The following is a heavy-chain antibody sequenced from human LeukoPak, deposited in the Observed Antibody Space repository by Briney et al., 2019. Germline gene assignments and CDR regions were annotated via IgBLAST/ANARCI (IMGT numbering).Heavy chain of an antibody. D-gene: IGHD1-26*01. CDR2: IWYDGSNK. CDR1: GFTFSSYG. CDR3: ARDITIVGGYDAFDI. Sequence: GRSLRLSCAASGFTFSSYGMQWVRHASGKGLGGVAVIWYDGSNKYYADSVKGRFTISRDNSKNTMYLQMNSLRAEDTAVYYCARDITIVGGYDAFDIWGQGTMVTVSS. V-gene: IGHV3-33*01. J-gene: IGHJ3*02.